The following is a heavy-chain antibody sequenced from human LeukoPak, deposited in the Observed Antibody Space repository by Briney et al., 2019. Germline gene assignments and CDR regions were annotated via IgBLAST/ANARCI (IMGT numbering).Heavy chain of an antibody. D-gene: IGHD6-13*01. V-gene: IGHV3-23*01. CDR2: ISGSGGST. J-gene: IGHJ4*02. CDR1: GFTFSSYA. Sequence: GGSLRPSCAASGFTFSSYAMSWVRQAPGKGLEWVSAISGSGGSTYYADSVKGRFTISRDNSKNTLYLQMNSLRAEDTAVYYCARGAAAGTDFDYWGQGTLVTVSS. CDR3: ARGAAAGTDFDY.